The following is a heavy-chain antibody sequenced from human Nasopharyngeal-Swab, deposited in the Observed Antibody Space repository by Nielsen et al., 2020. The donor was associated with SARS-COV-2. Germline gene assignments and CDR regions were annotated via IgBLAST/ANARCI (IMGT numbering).Heavy chain of an antibody. V-gene: IGHV4-34*01. CDR2: INYSGST. Sequence: WSRRRPGKGLEWIGEINYSGSTNYNQSLNSRLTISIDRSKNKFSLKLRSVTAADTSVYYCARETGSGSYFGMDVWGQGTTVTVSS. CDR3: ARETGSGSYFGMDV. D-gene: IGHD3-10*01. J-gene: IGHJ6*02.